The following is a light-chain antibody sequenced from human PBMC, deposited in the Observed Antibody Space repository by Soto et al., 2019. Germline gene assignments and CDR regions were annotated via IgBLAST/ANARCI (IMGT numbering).Light chain of an antibody. CDR2: EDN. Sequence: QSALTQPASVSGSPGQSITISCTGTSSDVGSYNLVSWYQHHPGKAPKFIIYEDNKRSSGVSNRFSGSKSGNTASLTISGLQAEDEADYYCCAFVRSNALLFGGGTKSPS. CDR1: SSDVGSYNL. V-gene: IGLV2-23*01. CDR3: CAFVRSNALL. J-gene: IGLJ2*01.